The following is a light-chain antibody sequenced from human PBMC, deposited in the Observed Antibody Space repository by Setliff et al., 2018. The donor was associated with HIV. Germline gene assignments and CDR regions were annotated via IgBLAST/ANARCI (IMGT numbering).Light chain of an antibody. CDR2: EVS. Sequence: QSVLTQPASVSGSPGQSITISCTGTSSDVGGYKYVYWYQQHLGKAPKLMIYEVSNRPSGISNRFSGSKSGNTASLTISGLQAEDEADYYCCSYAGGSSFVFGTGTKSPS. CDR3: CSYAGGSSFV. CDR1: SSDVGGYKY. J-gene: IGLJ1*01. V-gene: IGLV2-23*02.